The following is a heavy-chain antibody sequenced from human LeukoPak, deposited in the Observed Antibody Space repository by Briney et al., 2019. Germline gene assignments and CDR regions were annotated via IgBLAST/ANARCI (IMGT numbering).Heavy chain of an antibody. CDR2: IYYSGST. CDR1: GGSISSSSYY. V-gene: IGHV4-39*07. Sequence: PSETLSLTCTVSGGSISSSSYYWGWIRQPPGKGLEWIGSIYYSGSTYYNPSLKSRVTISVDTSKNQFSLKLSSVTAADTAVYYCARTYTIFGVVTPSYGMDVWGQGTTVTVSS. J-gene: IGHJ6*02. D-gene: IGHD3-3*01. CDR3: ARTYTIFGVVTPSYGMDV.